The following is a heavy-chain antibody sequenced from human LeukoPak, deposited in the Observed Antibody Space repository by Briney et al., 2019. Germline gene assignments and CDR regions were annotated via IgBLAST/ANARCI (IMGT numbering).Heavy chain of an antibody. V-gene: IGHV4-59*06. D-gene: IGHD3-3*01. CDR3: ARIAYDALDSYYYGMDV. Sequence: PSETLSLTCTVSGGSISSYYWSWIRQHPGKGLEWIGYITYSGNTYYYPALNSRVTVSLDTSKTQFSLKLSSVTAADTAVYYCARIAYDALDSYYYGMDVWGQGTTVTVSS. CDR1: GGSISSYY. CDR2: ITYSGNT. J-gene: IGHJ6*02.